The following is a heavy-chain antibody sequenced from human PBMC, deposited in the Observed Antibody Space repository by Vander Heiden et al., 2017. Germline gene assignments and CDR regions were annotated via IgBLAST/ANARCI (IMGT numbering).Heavy chain of an antibody. J-gene: IGHJ6*02. CDR2: IYYDGSNT. V-gene: IGHV3-30*18. Sequence: QVQLVESGGGVVQSGRSLRLSCRASGFSFTTYAMHWVRQAQGKGLEWVALIYYDGSNTYYADSVKGRFTISRDNSKNTLYLQMDSLREEDTAVYYCAKEGSGSTRIFYYYGMDVWGQGTTVTVSS. D-gene: IGHD1-26*01. CDR3: AKEGSGSTRIFYYYGMDV. CDR1: GFSFTTYA.